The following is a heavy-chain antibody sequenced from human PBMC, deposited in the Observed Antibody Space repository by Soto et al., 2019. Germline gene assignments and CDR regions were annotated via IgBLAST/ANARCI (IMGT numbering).Heavy chain of an antibody. CDR2: ISGSGDST. D-gene: IGHD6-13*01. J-gene: IGHJ4*02. V-gene: IGHV3-23*01. CDR3: ARRGPGTYFDY. Sequence: LRLSCAASGFTFSSYAMRWVRQAPGKGLKWVSAISGSGDSTYYTDSVKGRFTISRDNSKNTLYLQMNSLRAEDTAVYYCARRGPGTYFDYWGQGTLVTVSS. CDR1: GFTFSSYA.